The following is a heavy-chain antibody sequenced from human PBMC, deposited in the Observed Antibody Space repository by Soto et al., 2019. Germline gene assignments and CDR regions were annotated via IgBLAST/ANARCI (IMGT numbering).Heavy chain of an antibody. V-gene: IGHV3-30*18. CDR2: ISNEGRNT. D-gene: IGHD2-8*01. CDR3: AKAGGKVSTPFDP. CDR1: GFSFSTYG. J-gene: IGHJ5*02. Sequence: QIQLVESGGGVVQPGRSLRLSCAASGFSFSTYGMHWVRQTPGKGPEWVALISNEGRNTYYADSVKGRFTISRDNSRNTLYLQMNSLRTEDTAIYYCAKAGGKVSTPFDPWGQGTLVTVSS.